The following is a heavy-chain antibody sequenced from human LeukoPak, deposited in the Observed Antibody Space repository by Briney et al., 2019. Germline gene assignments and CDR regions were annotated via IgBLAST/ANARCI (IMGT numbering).Heavy chain of an antibody. CDR2: INPNSGGT. J-gene: IGHJ4*02. V-gene: IGHV1-2*02. CDR1: GYTFTGYY. D-gene: IGHD5-18*01. Sequence: GASVKVSCKASGYTFTGYYMHWVRQAPGQGLEWMGWINPNSGGTNYAQKFQGRVTMTRDTSISTAYMELSRLRSDDTAVYYCATTNEVVDTAMARAVGYYFDYWGQGTLVTVSS. CDR3: ATTNEVVDTAMARAVGYYFDY.